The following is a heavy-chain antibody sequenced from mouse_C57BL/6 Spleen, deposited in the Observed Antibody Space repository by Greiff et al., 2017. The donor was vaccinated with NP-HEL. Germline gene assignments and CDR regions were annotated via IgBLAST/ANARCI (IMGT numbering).Heavy chain of an antibody. J-gene: IGHJ4*01. V-gene: IGHV1-50*01. CDR1: GYTFTSYW. CDR3: ARSLLRVSRDY. D-gene: IGHD1-1*01. Sequence: QVQLKQPGAELVKPGASVKLSCKASGYTFTSYWMQWVKQRPGQGLEWIGEIDPSDSYTNYNQKFKGKATLTVDTSSSTAYMQLSSLTSEDSAVYYCARSLLRVSRDYWGQGTSVTVSS. CDR2: IDPSDSYT.